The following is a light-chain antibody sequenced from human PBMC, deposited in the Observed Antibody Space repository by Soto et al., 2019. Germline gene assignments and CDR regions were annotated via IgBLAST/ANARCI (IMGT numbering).Light chain of an antibody. Sequence: EVVLTQSPGTLSLSPGERATLSCRASQSVSSNYLAWYQQRPGQAHRLLIYGASSRATGIPDRFSGSGSGTDFTLTISRLEPEDSAVYFCQHYSSQTFGQGTKVEIK. J-gene: IGKJ1*01. V-gene: IGKV3-20*01. CDR2: GAS. CDR1: QSVSSNY. CDR3: QHYSSQT.